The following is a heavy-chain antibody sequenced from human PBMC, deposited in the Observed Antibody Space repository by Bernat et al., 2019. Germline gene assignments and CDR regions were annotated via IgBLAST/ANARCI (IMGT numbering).Heavy chain of an antibody. Sequence: QLQLQESGPGLVKPSETLSLTCTVSGGSISSSSYYWGWIRQPPGKGLEWIGSIYYSGSTYYNPSLKSRVTISVDTSKIQFSLKLSSVTAADTAVYYCARQISGVYYDSSGYYMDIWGQGTMVTVSS. J-gene: IGHJ3*02. CDR3: ARQISGVYYDSSGYYMDI. V-gene: IGHV4-39*01. CDR1: GGSISSSSYY. CDR2: IYYSGST. D-gene: IGHD3-22*01.